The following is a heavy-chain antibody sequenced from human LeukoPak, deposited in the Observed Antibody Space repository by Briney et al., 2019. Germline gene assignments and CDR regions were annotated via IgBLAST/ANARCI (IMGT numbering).Heavy chain of an antibody. J-gene: IGHJ4*02. CDR3: ATGARGRG. D-gene: IGHD3-10*01. Sequence: GGSLRLSCVVSGLTFSNYWMSWVRQAPGKGLEWVGRVKSKTDGGTTEYAAPVKGRFTISRDDSKNTLHLEMNSLKTEDTGVYYCATGARGRGWGQGTLVTVSS. CDR1: GLTFSNYW. V-gene: IGHV3-15*01. CDR2: VKSKTDGGTT.